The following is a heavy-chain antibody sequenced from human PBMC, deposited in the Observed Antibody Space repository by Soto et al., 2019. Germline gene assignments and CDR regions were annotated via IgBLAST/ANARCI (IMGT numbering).Heavy chain of an antibody. J-gene: IGHJ6*02. CDR3: ARDYASMGRGVAYYYYYGMDV. Sequence: QVQLVESGGGVVQPGRSLRLSCAASGFTFSSYAMHWVRQAPGKGLEWVAVISYDGSNKYYADSVKGRFTISRDNSKNXLXLXXNSLRAEDTAVYYCARDYASMGRGVAYYYYYGMDVWGQGTTVTVSS. D-gene: IGHD3-10*01. CDR2: ISYDGSNK. V-gene: IGHV3-30-3*01. CDR1: GFTFSSYA.